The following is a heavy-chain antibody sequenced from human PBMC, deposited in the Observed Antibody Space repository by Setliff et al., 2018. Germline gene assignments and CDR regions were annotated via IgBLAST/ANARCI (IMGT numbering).Heavy chain of an antibody. CDR2: ISPDSYYI. D-gene: IGHD6-25*01. V-gene: IGHV3-21*03. CDR1: GFTFSSYV. Sequence: GGSLRLSCAASGFTFSSYVMTWVHQTPGKGLEWVSSISPDSYYIYYADSIKGRFTISRDNAKSSLYLQMNSLRAEDTAVFYCARSPANGGHDAFDIWGQGTMVTVS. J-gene: IGHJ3*02. CDR3: ARSPANGGHDAFDI.